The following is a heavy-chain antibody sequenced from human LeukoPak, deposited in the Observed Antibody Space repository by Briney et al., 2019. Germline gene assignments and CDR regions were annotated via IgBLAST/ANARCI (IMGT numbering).Heavy chain of an antibody. V-gene: IGHV5-51*01. CDR3: ARHISDCGGDCPFDY. J-gene: IGHJ4*02. CDR2: IYPGDSDT. Sequence: SGESLKISCHGSGYRFTSYWIGWVRQMPGKGLEWMGMIYPGDSDTRYSPSFQGHVTISAVKSISTAYLQWNSLKASDTAMYYCARHISDCGGDCPFDYWGQGTLVTVSS. D-gene: IGHD2-21*02. CDR1: GYRFTSYW.